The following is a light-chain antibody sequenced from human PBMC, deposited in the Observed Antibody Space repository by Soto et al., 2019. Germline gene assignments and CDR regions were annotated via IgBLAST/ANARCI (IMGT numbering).Light chain of an antibody. V-gene: IGKV3-15*01. J-gene: IGKJ2*01. Sequence: EIVMTQSPATLSVFPGERATLSCRASQSVSTNLACYQQKPGQAPRLLIYGASARATGIPARFSGSGSGTEFSLTISSLQSEDFAVYYCHQYNNLTTSTFGQGTQLAIK. CDR3: HQYNNLTTST. CDR2: GAS. CDR1: QSVSTN.